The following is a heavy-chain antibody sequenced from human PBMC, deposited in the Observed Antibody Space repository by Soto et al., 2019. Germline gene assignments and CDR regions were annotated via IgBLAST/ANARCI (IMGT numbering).Heavy chain of an antibody. CDR3: ASSFTVPPAIGY. J-gene: IGHJ4*02. D-gene: IGHD2-2*01. Sequence: QVQLVQSGAEVKKPGASVKVSCKASGYTFTSYAMHWVRQAPGQRLEWMGWINAGNGNTKYSQKFHGRVTITRDTSASTAYMELSSLRSADTSVYSCASSFTVPPAIGYWGQGPLVTVSS. CDR1: GYTFTSYA. V-gene: IGHV1-3*01. CDR2: INAGNGNT.